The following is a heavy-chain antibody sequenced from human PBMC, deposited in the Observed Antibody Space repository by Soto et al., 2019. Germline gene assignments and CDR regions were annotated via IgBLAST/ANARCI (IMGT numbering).Heavy chain of an antibody. V-gene: IGHV4-39*01. Sequence: LPETLSLTCTVSGGSISSSNYYWGWIRQPPGKGLEWIGSIYYSGSTSYNSSLKSRVTISVDTSKNQFSLRLRSVTAADTAVYYCASPTLGAFDIWGQGTMVTVSS. CDR3: ASPTLGAFDI. CDR1: GGSISSSNYY. CDR2: IYYSGST. D-gene: IGHD3-16*01. J-gene: IGHJ3*02.